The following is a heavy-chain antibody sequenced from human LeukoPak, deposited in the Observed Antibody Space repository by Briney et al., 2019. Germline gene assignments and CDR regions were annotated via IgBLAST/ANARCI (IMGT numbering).Heavy chain of an antibody. CDR3: ARAAYNSSPDY. CDR2: ISPSSSAI. Sequence: GGSLRLSCAASGFTFSSYGMTWVRQAPGKGLEWVSYISPSSSAIHYADSVKGRFTISRDNAKNPLYLQMNSLRDEDTAVYYCARAAYNSSPDYWGQGTLVTVSS. CDR1: GFTFSSYG. V-gene: IGHV3-48*02. D-gene: IGHD6-13*01. J-gene: IGHJ4*02.